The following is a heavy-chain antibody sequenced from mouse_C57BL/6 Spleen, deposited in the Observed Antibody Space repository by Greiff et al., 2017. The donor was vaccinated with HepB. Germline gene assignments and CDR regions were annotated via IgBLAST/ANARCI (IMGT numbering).Heavy chain of an antibody. D-gene: IGHD1-1*01. CDR1: GYSFTSYY. J-gene: IGHJ2*01. Sequence: QVQLKQSGPELVKPGASVKISCKASGYSFTSYYIHWVKQRPGQGLEWIGWIYPGSGNTKYNEKFKGKASLTADTSSSTAYMQLSSLTSEDSAVYYCAREDYYGSSYGYFDYWGQGTTLTVSS. V-gene: IGHV1-66*01. CDR2: IYPGSGNT. CDR3: AREDYYGSSYGYFDY.